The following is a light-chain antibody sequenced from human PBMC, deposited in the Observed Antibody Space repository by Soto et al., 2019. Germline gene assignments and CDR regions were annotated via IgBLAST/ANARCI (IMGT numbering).Light chain of an antibody. CDR2: YDS. Sequence: SYELTQPPSVSVAPGKTARITCGGNNSGSKSVHWYQQKPGQAPVLVIYYDSDRPSGIPERFSGSNSGNTATLTIIRVEAVDEDDYYCQVWDSSSDHHVVFGGGTKLTVL. CDR1: NSGSKS. CDR3: QVWDSSSDHHVV. V-gene: IGLV3-21*04. J-gene: IGLJ2*01.